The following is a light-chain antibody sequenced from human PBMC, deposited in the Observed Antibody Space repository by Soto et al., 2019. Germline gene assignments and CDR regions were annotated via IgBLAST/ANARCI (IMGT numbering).Light chain of an antibody. J-gene: IGLJ1*01. V-gene: IGLV2-11*01. CDR2: DVS. CDR3: CSYAGSYTLYV. Sequence: ALAQPRSVSGSPGQSVTISCTGTSSDVGGYNYVSWYQQHPGKAPKLMIYDVSKRPSGVPDRFSGSKSDNTASLTISGLQAEDEADYYCCSYAGSYTLYVFGTGTKVTVL. CDR1: SSDVGGYNY.